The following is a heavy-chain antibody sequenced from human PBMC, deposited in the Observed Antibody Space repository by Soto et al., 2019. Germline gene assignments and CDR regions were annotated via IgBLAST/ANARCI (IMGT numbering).Heavy chain of an antibody. CDR2: ISYDGSNK. J-gene: IGHJ4*02. CDR1: GFTFSSYG. Sequence: GGSLRLSCAASGFTFSSYGMHWVRQAPGKGLEWVAVISYDGSNKYYADSVKGRFTISRDNSKNTLYLQMNSLRAEDTAVYYWANVYERAAIHFHYWGQGTRVTVAS. D-gene: IGHD2-2*02. V-gene: IGHV3-30*18. CDR3: ANVYERAAIHFHY.